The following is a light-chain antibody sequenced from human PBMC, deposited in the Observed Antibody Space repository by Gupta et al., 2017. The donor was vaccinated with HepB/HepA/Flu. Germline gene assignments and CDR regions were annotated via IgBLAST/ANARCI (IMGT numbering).Light chain of an antibody. CDR1: QSIGSS. CDR3: HQRSSLPWT. CDR2: YAS. J-gene: IGKJ1*01. V-gene: IGKV6-21*01. Sequence: DFQSVTPKEKVTITCRASQSIGSSLHWYQQKPDQSPKLLIKYASQSFSGVPSRFSGSGSGTDFTLTINSLEAEDAATYYCHQRSSLPWTFGQGTKLEIK.